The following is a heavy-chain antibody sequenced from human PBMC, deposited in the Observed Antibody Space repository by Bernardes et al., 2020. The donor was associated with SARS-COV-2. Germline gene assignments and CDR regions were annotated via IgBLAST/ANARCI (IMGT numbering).Heavy chain of an antibody. J-gene: IGHJ4*02. CDR3: ARDFGGTSDY. V-gene: IGHV3-74*01. Sequence: GGSLRRSCAGPGFILNNYWMHWVRQGPGEGLVWVSRMNEDGRITDYGESVRGRFTIYRDNAKNTLYLQMNSLRVDDTAVYYCARDFGGTSDYWGQGTLVTVSS. CDR2: MNEDGRIT. D-gene: IGHD3-10*01. CDR1: GFILNNYW.